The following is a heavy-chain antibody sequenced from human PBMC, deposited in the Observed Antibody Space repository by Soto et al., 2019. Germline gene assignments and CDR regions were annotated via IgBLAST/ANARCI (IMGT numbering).Heavy chain of an antibody. V-gene: IGHV3-7*03. CDR3: TRKRFGMDV. Sequence: GGSLRLSCAASGFTFSNSWMSWVRQAPGKGLEWVANIKEDGSEKDYVDPVKGRFTITRDNAKNSLYLQMNNLRAEDTAVYFCTRKRFGMDVWGQGTTGTVPS. J-gene: IGHJ6*02. CDR2: IKEDGSEK. CDR1: GFTFSNSW.